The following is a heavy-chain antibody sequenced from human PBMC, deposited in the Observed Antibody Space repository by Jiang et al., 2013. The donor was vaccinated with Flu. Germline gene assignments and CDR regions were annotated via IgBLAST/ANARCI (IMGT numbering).Heavy chain of an antibody. CDR1: GFTFDDYG. D-gene: IGHD6-19*01. J-gene: IGHJ4*02. CDR2: VNWNSGTL. V-gene: IGHV3-9*01. Sequence: QLVESGGGLVQPGRSLRLACVASGFTFDDYGMHWVRQPPGKGLEWVSGVNWNSGTLGYADSVRGRFTISRDNAKESLFLQMDSLRAEDTAVYYCAKDISVAGVGLDYWGQGTLVTVSS. CDR3: AKDISVAGVGLDY.